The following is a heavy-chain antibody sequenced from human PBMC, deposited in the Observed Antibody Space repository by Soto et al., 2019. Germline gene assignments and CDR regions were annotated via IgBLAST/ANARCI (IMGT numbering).Heavy chain of an antibody. J-gene: IGHJ4*02. CDR1: GGSISSYD. D-gene: IGHD2-21*01. CDR2: INYSGTT. CDR3: ASRWGGTFDY. Sequence: QVQLQESGPGLVKPSETLSLTCTVSGGSISSYDWSWIRQPPGKGLEWIGYINYSGTTNYNPSLKRRVTTSVDTSRNQFFLKLSSGTAADTAVYYCASRWGGTFDYWGQGTLVTVSS. V-gene: IGHV4-59*01.